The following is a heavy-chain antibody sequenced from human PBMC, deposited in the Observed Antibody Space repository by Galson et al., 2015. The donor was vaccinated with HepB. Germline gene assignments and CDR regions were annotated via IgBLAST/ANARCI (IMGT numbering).Heavy chain of an antibody. D-gene: IGHD3-22*01. CDR3: ATSTSNYYDSSGYPDY. Sequence: SVKVSCKASGYTFTSYGISWVRQAPGQGLEWMGWISAYSGNTNYAQKLQGRVTMTTDTSTSTAYMELRSLRSDDTAVYYCATSTSNYYDSSGYPDYWGQGTLVTVSS. CDR2: ISAYSGNT. V-gene: IGHV1-18*01. J-gene: IGHJ4*02. CDR1: GYTFTSYG.